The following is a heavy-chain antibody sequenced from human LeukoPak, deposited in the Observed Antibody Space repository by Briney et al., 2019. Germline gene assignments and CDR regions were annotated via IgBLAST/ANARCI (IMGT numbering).Heavy chain of an antibody. CDR3: ARSGAPYYFSS. V-gene: IGHV4-31*03. CDR1: GGSISSGVYY. D-gene: IGHD3-10*01. Sequence: SETLSLTCTVSGGSISSGVYYWSWIRQHPGKGLEWIGYIYYSGSTYYNPSLGSRVTISVDTSKNQFSLKLSSVTAADTAVYYCARSGAPYYFSSWGQGIRVTVSS. CDR2: IYYSGST. J-gene: IGHJ5*02.